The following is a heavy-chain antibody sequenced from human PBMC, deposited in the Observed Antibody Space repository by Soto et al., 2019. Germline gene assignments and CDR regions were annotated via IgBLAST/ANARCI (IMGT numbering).Heavy chain of an antibody. CDR1: GGSFSGYY. D-gene: IGHD3-16*01. V-gene: IGHV4-34*09. J-gene: IGHJ4*02. Sequence: SETLSLTCAVYGGSFSGYYWSWIRQPPGKGLEWIGEINHSGSTNYNPSLKSRVAISVDTSKNQFSLKLNSVTAADTAVYYCARDRVMLTFGGASEEWGIDSWGPGTLVT. CDR3: ARDRVMLTFGGASEEWGIDS. CDR2: INHSGST.